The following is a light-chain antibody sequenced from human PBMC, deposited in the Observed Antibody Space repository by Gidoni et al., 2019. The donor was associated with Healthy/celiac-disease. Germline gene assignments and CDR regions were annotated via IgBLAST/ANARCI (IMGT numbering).Light chain of an antibody. J-gene: IGLJ1*01. CDR1: SSDVGGYNY. CDR3: SSYTSSSNV. Sequence: SAIPQPASVSGSPGQSTTTSCTGTSSDVGGYNYVSWYQQHPGKAPKLMIYDVSHRPSGVSNRFSGSKSGNTASLTISGLQAEDEADYYCSSYTSSSNVFGTGTKVTVL. CDR2: DVS. V-gene: IGLV2-14*01.